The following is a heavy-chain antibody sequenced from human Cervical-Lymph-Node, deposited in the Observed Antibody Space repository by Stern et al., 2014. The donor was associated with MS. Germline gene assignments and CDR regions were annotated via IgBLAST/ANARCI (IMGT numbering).Heavy chain of an antibody. J-gene: IGHJ4*02. D-gene: IGHD4-23*01. CDR2: ISSGGSYI. V-gene: IGHV3-21*01. Sequence: VQLVQSGGGLVKPGGSLRISCAASGFTFSSYSMNWVRQAPGKGLEWVASISSGGSYIYYADSLKGRFTISRDNAKNSLYLQMNSLRAEDTAVYYCARGRGGNYRYYFDYWGQGTLVTVSS. CDR3: ARGRGGNYRYYFDY. CDR1: GFTFSSYS.